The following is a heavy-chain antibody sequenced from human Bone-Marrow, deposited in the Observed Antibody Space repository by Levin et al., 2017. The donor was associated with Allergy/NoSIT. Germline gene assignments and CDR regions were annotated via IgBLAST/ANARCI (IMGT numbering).Heavy chain of an antibody. J-gene: IGHJ4*02. V-gene: IGHV3-30*18. CDR1: GFTFSNYD. CDR2: ISFDGSNR. CDR3: AKGSSSGWHQIY. D-gene: IGHD6-19*01. Sequence: QAGGSLRLSCAVSGFTFSNYDMYWVRQAPGKGLEWVAVISFDGSNRDYVDSVKGRFTVSRDNSKDTLFLQMVSLRAEDTAIYYCAKGSSSGWHQIYWGQGTLVTVSS.